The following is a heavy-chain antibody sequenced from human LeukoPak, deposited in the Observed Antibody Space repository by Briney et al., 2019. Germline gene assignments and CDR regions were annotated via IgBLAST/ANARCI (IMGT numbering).Heavy chain of an antibody. D-gene: IGHD6-13*01. V-gene: IGHV4-59*01. CDR3: VREGIRDSPSPYYSDY. J-gene: IGHJ4*02. CDR1: GGSMRTYY. Sequence: PAESLSLTCTVSGGSMRTYYRSWVRQPPGKGLEWVGCIYYTGGTNYNTSLKSRITISVDTSKSQFSLRLSSVTAADTDVYYCVREGIRDSPSPYYSDYWGQGNLVTVSS. CDR2: IYYTGGT.